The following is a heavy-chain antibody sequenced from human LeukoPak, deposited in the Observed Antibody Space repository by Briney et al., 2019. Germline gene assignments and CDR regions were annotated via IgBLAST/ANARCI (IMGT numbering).Heavy chain of an antibody. Sequence: GGSLRLSCAASGFTFSSYEMNWVRQAPGKGLEWVSYISSSDSSIYYADSVKGRFTISRDNAKNSVYLQMNSLRAEDTAVYYCAELGITMIGGVWGKGTTVTISS. D-gene: IGHD3-10*02. CDR3: AELGITMIGGV. CDR2: ISSSDSSI. V-gene: IGHV3-48*03. J-gene: IGHJ6*04. CDR1: GFTFSSYE.